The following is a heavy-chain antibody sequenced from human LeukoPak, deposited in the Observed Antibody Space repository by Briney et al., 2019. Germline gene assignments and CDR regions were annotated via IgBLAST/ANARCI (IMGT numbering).Heavy chain of an antibody. CDR1: GGSISSGGYS. CDR3: ARNNDILTGYSYFDY. V-gene: IGHV4-30-2*01. CDR2: IYHRGST. Sequence: SETLSLTCAVSGGSISSGGYSWSWIRQPPGKGLEWIGYIYHRGSTYYNPSLKSRVTISVDRSKNQFSLKLSSVTAADTAVYYCARNNDILTGYSYFDYWGQGTLVTVSS. J-gene: IGHJ4*02. D-gene: IGHD3-9*01.